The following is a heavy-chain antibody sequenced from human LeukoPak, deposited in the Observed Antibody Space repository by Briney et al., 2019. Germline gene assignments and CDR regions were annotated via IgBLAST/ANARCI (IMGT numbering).Heavy chain of an antibody. V-gene: IGHV3-15*01. CDR3: ARESYYDSSGYYGHGDY. CDR1: GFTFSAAW. CDR2: IKSKSNGGTT. J-gene: IGHJ4*02. D-gene: IGHD3-22*01. Sequence: GGSLRLSCAASGFTFSAAWMNWVRQAPGKGLEWVGRIKSKSNGGTTDFAAPVRDRFTISRDDSKNTLNLQMDSLRAEDTAVYYCARESYYDSSGYYGHGDYWGQGTLVTVSS.